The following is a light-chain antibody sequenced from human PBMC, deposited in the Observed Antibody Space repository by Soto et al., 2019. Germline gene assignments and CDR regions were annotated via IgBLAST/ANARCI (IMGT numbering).Light chain of an antibody. J-gene: IGKJ5*01. Sequence: EIVLTQSPATLSLSPGERATLSCRTSQSVSSYFAWYQQKPGRAPRLLNYDASNRATGIPARFIGSGSGTDFTLTINSLEPEDCAVSYGQQRSNWPITFGQGTRLEIK. CDR3: QQRSNWPIT. V-gene: IGKV3-11*01. CDR1: QSVSSY. CDR2: DAS.